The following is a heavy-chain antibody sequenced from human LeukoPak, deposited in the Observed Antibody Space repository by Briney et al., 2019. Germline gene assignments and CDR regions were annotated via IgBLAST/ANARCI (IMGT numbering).Heavy chain of an antibody. CDR1: GGSITSSHW. CDR2: IYHGGTT. J-gene: IGHJ4*02. D-gene: IGHD4-17*01. Sequence: SETLSLTCAVSGGSITSSHWWSWARQPPGKGLEWIGEIYHGGTTNYNPSLESRVIMSVDKSKSQFSLNLSSVTAADTAVYYCATYAYGGDYGSYYFDYWGQGTLVTVSS. CDR3: ATYAYGGDYGSYYFDY. V-gene: IGHV4-4*02.